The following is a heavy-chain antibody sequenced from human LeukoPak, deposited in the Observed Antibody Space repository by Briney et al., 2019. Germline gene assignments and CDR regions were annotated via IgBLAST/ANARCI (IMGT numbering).Heavy chain of an antibody. J-gene: IGHJ4*02. CDR3: ARDDQTYCSSSTCYGGAFES. V-gene: IGHV3-43*01. CDR1: GFPFEDFT. D-gene: IGHD2-2*01. Sequence: GGSLRLSCAASGFPFEDFTMHWVRQVPGKGLQWVSLISWGGTYQYYEDSVKGRFTISRDNTRNSLFLDMNSLTTDDSGVYYCARDDQTYCSSSTCYGGAFESWGQGTLVTVSS. CDR2: ISWGGTYQ.